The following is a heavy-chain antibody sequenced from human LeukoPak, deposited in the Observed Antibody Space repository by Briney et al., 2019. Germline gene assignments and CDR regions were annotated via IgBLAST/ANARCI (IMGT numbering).Heavy chain of an antibody. CDR3: AKDMGYYYDSSGPAGSYYYYGMDV. D-gene: IGHD3-22*01. CDR1: GFTFSSYA. Sequence: SGGSLRLSCAASGFTFSSYAMSWVRQAPGKGLEWVSTMSGSGGSIYYTDSVKGRFTISRDNSKSTLYLQMNTLRAEDTAVYYCAKDMGYYYDSSGPAGSYYYYGMDVWGQGTTVTVSS. V-gene: IGHV3-23*01. J-gene: IGHJ6*02. CDR2: MSGSGGSI.